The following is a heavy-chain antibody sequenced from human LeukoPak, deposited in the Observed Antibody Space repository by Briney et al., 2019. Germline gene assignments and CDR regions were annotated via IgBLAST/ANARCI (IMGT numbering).Heavy chain of an antibody. CDR3: AREGNYYDSSVAAAGFDY. D-gene: IGHD3-22*01. Sequence: PGGSLRLSCAASGFSFDDYAIHWVRQAPGKGLEWVSGISWNSGSTEYADSVKGRFTISRDKGKNSLYLQMNSLRAEDTAVYYCAREGNYYDSSVAAAGFDYWGQGTLVTVSS. V-gene: IGHV3-9*01. CDR2: ISWNSGST. J-gene: IGHJ4*02. CDR1: GFSFDDYA.